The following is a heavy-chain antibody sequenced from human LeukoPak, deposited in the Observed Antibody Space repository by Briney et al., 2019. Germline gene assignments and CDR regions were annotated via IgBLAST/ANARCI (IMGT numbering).Heavy chain of an antibody. CDR1: GFTFSSYG. Sequence: ASVKVSFKASGFTFSSYGISWVRPAPGQGVGWVGWISAYNGNTNYAQKLQGRVTMTTDTSTSTAYMELRSLRSDDTAVYYCARDRPGYCSGGSCYADYWGQGTLVTVSS. V-gene: IGHV1-18*01. J-gene: IGHJ4*02. D-gene: IGHD2-15*01. CDR2: ISAYNGNT. CDR3: ARDRPGYCSGGSCYADY.